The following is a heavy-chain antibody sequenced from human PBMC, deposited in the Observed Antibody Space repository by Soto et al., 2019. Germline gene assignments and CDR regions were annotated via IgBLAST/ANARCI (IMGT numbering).Heavy chain of an antibody. V-gene: IGHV5-51*01. Sequence: PGESLKISCKGSGYSFTSYWIGWVRQMPGKGLEWMGIIYPGDSDTRYSPSFQGQVTISADKSISTAYLQWSSLKASDTAMYYCARHGVNWKNNYYSYMDVWGKGTTVPVSS. CDR2: IYPGDSDT. CDR1: GYSFTSYW. J-gene: IGHJ6*03. D-gene: IGHD1-1*01. CDR3: ARHGVNWKNNYYSYMDV.